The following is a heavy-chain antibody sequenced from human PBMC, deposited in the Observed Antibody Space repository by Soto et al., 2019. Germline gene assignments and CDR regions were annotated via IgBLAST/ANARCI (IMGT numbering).Heavy chain of an antibody. V-gene: IGHV4-30-2*01. Sequence: LSLTSAASGVSISSGGYSRSSIRQPPGKGLEWIGYIYHSGSTYYNPTLKSRVTISVDRSKTQFSLKLSSVTAADTAVYYCARYSSSPARNWFDPWGQGTLVTVSS. J-gene: IGHJ5*02. D-gene: IGHD6-6*01. CDR1: GVSISSGGYS. CDR3: ARYSSSPARNWFDP. CDR2: IYHSGST.